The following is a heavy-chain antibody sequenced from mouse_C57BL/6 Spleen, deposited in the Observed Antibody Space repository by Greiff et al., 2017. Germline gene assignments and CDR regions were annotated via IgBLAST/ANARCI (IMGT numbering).Heavy chain of an antibody. V-gene: IGHV1-64*01. CDR1: GYTFTSYW. CDR2: IHPNSGST. D-gene: IGHD1-1*01. J-gene: IGHJ3*01. CDR3: ARVPVVKDWFAY. Sequence: QVQLQQPGAELVKPGASVKLSCKASGYTFTSYWMHWVKQRPGQGLEWIGMIHPNSGSTNYNEKFKSKATLTVDKSSSTAYMQLSSLTSEDSAVYYCARVPVVKDWFAYWGQGTLVTVSA.